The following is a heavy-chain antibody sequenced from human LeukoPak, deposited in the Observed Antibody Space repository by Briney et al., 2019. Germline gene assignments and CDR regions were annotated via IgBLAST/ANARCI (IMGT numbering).Heavy chain of an antibody. CDR3: ARGDCSGGSCYLSLTTIDY. CDR1: GFTFSSYW. CDR2: ITSSSSYI. V-gene: IGHV3-21*01. D-gene: IGHD2-15*01. Sequence: GGSLRLSCAASGFTFSSYWMSWVRQAPGKGLEWVSSITSSSSYIYYADSVKGRFTISRDNAKNSLYLQMNSLRAEDTAVYYCARGDCSGGSCYLSLTTIDYWGQGTLVTVSS. J-gene: IGHJ4*02.